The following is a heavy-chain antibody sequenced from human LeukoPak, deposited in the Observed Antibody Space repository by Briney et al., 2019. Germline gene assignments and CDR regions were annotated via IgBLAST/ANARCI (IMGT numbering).Heavy chain of an antibody. CDR2: IKQDGSEK. J-gene: IGHJ6*03. Sequence: GRSLRLSCAASGFTFSSYWMSWVRQAPGKGLEWVANIKQDGSEKYYVDSVKGRFTISRDNAKNSLYLQMNSLRAEDTAVYYCARERREYSSSSNYYYYMDVWGKGTTVTVSS. CDR3: ARERREYSSSSNYYYYMDV. CDR1: GFTFSSYW. V-gene: IGHV3-7*01. D-gene: IGHD6-6*01.